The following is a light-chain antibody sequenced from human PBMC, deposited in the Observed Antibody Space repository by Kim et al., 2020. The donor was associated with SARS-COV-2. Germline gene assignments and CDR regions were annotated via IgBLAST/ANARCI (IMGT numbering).Light chain of an antibody. CDR2: GDN. Sequence: SSELTQDPAVSVALGQTVRITCQGDSLGTYYASWFQQKPGQVPVLIIYGDNNRPSGIPDRFSGSNSGSTTSLTISGAQAEDEADYYCNSRDSSSNPVFGGGTQLTVL. J-gene: IGLJ2*01. CDR3: NSRDSSSNPV. CDR1: SLGTYY. V-gene: IGLV3-19*01.